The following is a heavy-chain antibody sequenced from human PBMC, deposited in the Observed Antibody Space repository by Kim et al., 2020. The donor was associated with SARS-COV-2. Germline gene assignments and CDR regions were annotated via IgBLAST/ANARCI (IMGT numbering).Heavy chain of an antibody. Sequence: YADSVKGRFTISRDNAKNTLYLQMNSLRAEDTAVYYCARAGAWFRESFDYWGQGTLVTVSS. J-gene: IGHJ4*02. V-gene: IGHV3-74*01. D-gene: IGHD3-10*01. CDR3: ARAGAWFRESFDY.